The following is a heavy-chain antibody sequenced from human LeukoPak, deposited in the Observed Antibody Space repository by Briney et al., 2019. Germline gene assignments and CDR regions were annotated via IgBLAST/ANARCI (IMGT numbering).Heavy chain of an antibody. CDR1: GFTFSTYA. CDR3: AKDSGIFYGWFDP. J-gene: IGHJ5*02. V-gene: IGHV3-23*01. D-gene: IGHD1-26*01. Sequence: GGSLRLSCAASGFTFSTYAMSWVRQAPGKGLEWVSRISGSGDTTHYADSVKGRFTISRDNSKNTLYLQMNSLRAEDTAVYYCAKDSGIFYGWFDPWGQGTPVSVSS. CDR2: ISGSGDTT.